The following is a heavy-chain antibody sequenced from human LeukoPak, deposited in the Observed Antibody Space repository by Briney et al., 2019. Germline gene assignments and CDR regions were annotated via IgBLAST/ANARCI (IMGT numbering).Heavy chain of an antibody. J-gene: IGHJ4*02. CDR3: ARGRYSAARDHHPENDY. V-gene: IGHV1-8*03. Sequence: ASVKVSCKASGYTFTSYDINWVRQATGQGLEWMGWMNPNSGNTGYAQKFQGRVTITRNTSIRTAYMELSSLRSEDTAVYYCARGRYSAARDHHPENDYWGQGTLVTVSS. D-gene: IGHD6-6*01. CDR2: MNPNSGNT. CDR1: GYTFTSYD.